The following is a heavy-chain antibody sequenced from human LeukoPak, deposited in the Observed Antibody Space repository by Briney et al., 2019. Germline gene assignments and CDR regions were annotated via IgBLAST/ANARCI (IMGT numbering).Heavy chain of an antibody. V-gene: IGHV3-15*01. CDR2: IKSKTDGGTT. CDR1: GFTFSSYA. CDR3: STDDSSPPYRTNGVCYTY. D-gene: IGHD2-8*01. Sequence: GGSLRLSCAASGFTFSSYAMSWVRQAPGKGLEWVGRIKSKTDGGTTDYAAPVKGRFTISRDDSKNTLYLQMSSLKTEDTAVYYCSTDDSSPPYRTNGVCYTYWGQGTLVTVSS. J-gene: IGHJ4*02.